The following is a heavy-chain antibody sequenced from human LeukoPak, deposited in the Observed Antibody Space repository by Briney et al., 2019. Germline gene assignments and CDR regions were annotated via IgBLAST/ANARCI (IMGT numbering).Heavy chain of an antibody. CDR2: ISSSSSSI. CDR1: GFTFSSYN. Sequence: GGSLRLSCAASGFTFSSYNMNWVRQAPGKGLGWVSYISSSSSSIYYADSVKGRFTISRDDAKNSLYLQMNSLRAEETAVYYCASSIHCSGGSCYVPWGQGTLVTVSS. J-gene: IGHJ4*02. CDR3: ASSIHCSGGSCYVP. V-gene: IGHV3-48*01. D-gene: IGHD2-15*01.